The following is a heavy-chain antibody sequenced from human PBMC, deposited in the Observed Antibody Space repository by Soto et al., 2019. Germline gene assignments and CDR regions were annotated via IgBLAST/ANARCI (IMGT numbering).Heavy chain of an antibody. D-gene: IGHD3-10*01. CDR1: GYTFTSYC. CDR2: ISAYNGNT. V-gene: IGHV1-18*01. Sequence: ASVKVSCKASGYTFTSYCISWVLQAPGQGLEWMGWISAYNGNTNYAQKLQGRVTMTTDTSTSTAYMELRSLRSDDTAVYYCARAPPYKGTTLKSDYWGQGTLVTVSS. J-gene: IGHJ4*02. CDR3: ARAPPYKGTTLKSDY.